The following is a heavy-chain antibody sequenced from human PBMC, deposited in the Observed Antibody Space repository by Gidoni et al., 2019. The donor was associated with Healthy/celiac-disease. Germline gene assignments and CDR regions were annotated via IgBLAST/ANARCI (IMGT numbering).Heavy chain of an antibody. J-gene: IGHJ4*02. Sequence: QVQLQQWGAGLLKPSETLSLTCAVYGGSLSGYYWSWIRQPPGKGLEWIGEINHSGSTNYNPSLKSRVTISVDTSKNQFSLKLSSVTAADTAVYYCARAWIAAAGSPGYWGQGTLVTVSS. V-gene: IGHV4-34*01. D-gene: IGHD6-13*01. CDR1: GGSLSGYY. CDR3: ARAWIAAAGSPGY. CDR2: INHSGST.